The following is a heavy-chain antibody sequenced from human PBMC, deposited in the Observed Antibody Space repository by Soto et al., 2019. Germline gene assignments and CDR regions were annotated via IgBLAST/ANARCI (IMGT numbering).Heavy chain of an antibody. V-gene: IGHV5-51*01. D-gene: IGHD2-8*01. CDR1: GYSFTSYW. CDR3: AIHLSTNRFPHYMHV. CDR2: IYPGDSDT. J-gene: IGHJ6*03. Sequence: GESLKISYKGSGYSFTSYWIGWVRQMPGKGLEWMGIIYPGDSDTRYSPSFQGQVTISADKSISTAYLQWSSLKASDTAMYYCAIHLSTNRFPHYMHVWGKGTTVSGSS.